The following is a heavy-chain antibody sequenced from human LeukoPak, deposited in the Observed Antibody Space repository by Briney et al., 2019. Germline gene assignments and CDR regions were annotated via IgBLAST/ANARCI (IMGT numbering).Heavy chain of an antibody. D-gene: IGHD6-19*01. CDR2: INWNGGST. CDR1: GFTFHDYG. V-gene: IGHV3-20*04. CDR3: AKDSLMYSSGWYFDY. Sequence: GGSLRLSCGASGFTFHDYGMTWVRQAPGKGLEWVAGINWNGGSTGYADSVKGRFTISRDNSKNTLYLQMNSLRAEDTAVYYCAKDSLMYSSGWYFDYWGQGTLVTVSS. J-gene: IGHJ4*02.